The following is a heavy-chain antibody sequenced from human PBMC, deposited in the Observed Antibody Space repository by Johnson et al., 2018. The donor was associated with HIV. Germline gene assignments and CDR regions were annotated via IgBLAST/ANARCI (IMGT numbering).Heavy chain of an antibody. D-gene: IGHD1-7*01. CDR3: ARDVLFTGNYFDSLDI. J-gene: IGHJ3*02. CDR1: GFTFSSYA. Sequence: EVQLVESGGGVVQPGRSLRLSCAASGFTFSSYAMHWVRQAPGKGLEWVSGIKSNGANTAYADSVKGRFTISRDNAKRSLYLQMNSLRVEDPALYYCARDVLFTGNYFDSLDIWGQGTMVTVSS. CDR2: IKSNGANT. V-gene: IGHV3-20*04.